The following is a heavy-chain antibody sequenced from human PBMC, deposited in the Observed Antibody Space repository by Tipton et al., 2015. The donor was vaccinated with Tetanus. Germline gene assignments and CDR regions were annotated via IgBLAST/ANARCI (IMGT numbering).Heavy chain of an antibody. CDR1: GYTFTHYG. J-gene: IGHJ5*02. CDR2: ISPFNENV. D-gene: IGHD3/OR15-3a*01. Sequence: QVQLVQSGAEAKKPGASVKVSCKASGYTFTHYGVNWVRQAPGQGLEWMGWISPFNENVNYAEKFQGRLTMTTDRSTATVYMDLGGRGSGAPAVYYGGGGRGLGPHEYFEHWGQGTLVPISS. CDR3: GGGRGLGPHEYFEH. V-gene: IGHV1-18*01.